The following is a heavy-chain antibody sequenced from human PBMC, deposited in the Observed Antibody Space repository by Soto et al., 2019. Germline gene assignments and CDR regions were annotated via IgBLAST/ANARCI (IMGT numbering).Heavy chain of an antibody. J-gene: IGHJ4*02. CDR1: GGSISNGGYY. Sequence: SETLSLTCTVSGGSISNGGYYWNWIRQHPGKGLEWIGYIYYNGNTYYNPSLGSRVTISIDTSKNQFSLKLSSVTAADTAVYYCATMKGARTDGSCYEIDYWGQGTLVTVSS. CDR3: ATMKGARTDGSCYEIDY. V-gene: IGHV4-31*03. CDR2: IYYNGNT. D-gene: IGHD2-15*01.